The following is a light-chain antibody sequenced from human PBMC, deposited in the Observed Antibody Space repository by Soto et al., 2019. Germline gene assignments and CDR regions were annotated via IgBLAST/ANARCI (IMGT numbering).Light chain of an antibody. CDR3: QQHCSSST. CDR2: GAS. V-gene: IGKV3-20*01. CDR1: QSVSGSY. J-gene: IGKJ2*01. Sequence: EIVLTQSPGTLSLSPGERATLSCRASQSVSGSYLAWYQQKPGQAPRLLIYGASSRATGIPDRFIGSGSGTDFTLTISRLEPEDFAVYYCQQHCSSSTFGQGTKLEIK.